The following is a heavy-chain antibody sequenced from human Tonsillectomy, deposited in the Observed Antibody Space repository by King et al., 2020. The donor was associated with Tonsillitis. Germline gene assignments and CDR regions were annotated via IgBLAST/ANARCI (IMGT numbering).Heavy chain of an antibody. J-gene: IGHJ4*02. CDR2: VGAAGDP. V-gene: IGHV3-13*05. D-gene: IGHD2-8*01. CDR1: GFTFTNYD. Sequence: DVQLVESGGGLVQPGGSLRLSCAASGFTFTNYDMHWVRQATGKGLEWVSTVGAAGDPYYPASVKGRFTISRENAKNSLYLQMNSLRAGDTAVYYCARGMNGMLDYWGQGTLVTVSS. CDR3: ARGMNGMLDY.